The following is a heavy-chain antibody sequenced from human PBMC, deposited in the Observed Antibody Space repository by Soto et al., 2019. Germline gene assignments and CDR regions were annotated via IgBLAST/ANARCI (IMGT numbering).Heavy chain of an antibody. CDR2: LYTEGTT. CDR1: GLTVSNNY. V-gene: IGHV3-53*01. CDR3: VRPRPSGENYGMDV. Sequence: WGSLRLSCVASGLTVSNNYMAWVRHPPEMGLEWVSILYTEGTTYYADSVKGRFTISRDSSKHTLFLQMYSLRAEDTAVYYCVRPRPSGENYGMDVWGQGTTVTVYS. D-gene: IGHD3-16*01. J-gene: IGHJ6*02.